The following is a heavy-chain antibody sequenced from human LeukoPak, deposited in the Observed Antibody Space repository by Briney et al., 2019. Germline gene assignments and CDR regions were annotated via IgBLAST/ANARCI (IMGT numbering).Heavy chain of an antibody. Sequence: GRSLRLSCAASGFIYSHYGMHWVRQAPGKGLEWVAVIWSGGSNRFYAGSVKGRFTISRDNSQNTLFLQMNSLRAEDTAMYYCXRXXQRGFDYSXSLEYWGHGTLVTVSS. CDR2: IWSGGSNR. J-gene: IGHJ4*01. D-gene: IGHD4-11*01. CDR1: GFIYSHYG. V-gene: IGHV3-33*01. CDR3: XRXXQRGFDYSXSLEY.